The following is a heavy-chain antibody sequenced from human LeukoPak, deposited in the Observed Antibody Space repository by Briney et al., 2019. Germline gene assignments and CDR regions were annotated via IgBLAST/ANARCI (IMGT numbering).Heavy chain of an antibody. V-gene: IGHV4-59*11. CDR2: IYYSGST. Sequence: SETLSLTCTVSGGSISSHYWSWIRQPPGKGLEWLGYIYYSGSTNYSPSLKSRVTISVDTSRNHFSLKLNSLTAADTAVYYCARGRANFDPWGQGTLVTVSS. CDR3: ARGRANFDP. J-gene: IGHJ5*02. CDR1: GGSISSHY.